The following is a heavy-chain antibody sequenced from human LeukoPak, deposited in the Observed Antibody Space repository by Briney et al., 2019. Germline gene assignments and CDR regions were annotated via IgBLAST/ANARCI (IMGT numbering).Heavy chain of an antibody. J-gene: IGHJ4*02. D-gene: IGHD3-22*01. V-gene: IGHV3-30*03. CDR2: ISYDGSNK. Sequence: GGSLRLSCAASGFTFSSYGMHWVRQAPGKGLEWVAVISYDGSNKYYADSVKGRFTISRDNSKNTLYLQMNSLRAEDTAVYYCARMDYYDSSESDYWGQGTLVTVSS. CDR3: ARMDYYDSSESDY. CDR1: GFTFSSYG.